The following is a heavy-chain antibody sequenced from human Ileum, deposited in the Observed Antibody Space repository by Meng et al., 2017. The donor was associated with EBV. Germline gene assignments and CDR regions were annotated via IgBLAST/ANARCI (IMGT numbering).Heavy chain of an antibody. CDR2: IYYSGST. V-gene: IGHV4-30-4*01. Sequence: HVQLHECGPVLAKPSQTLFLTCTVSGGSISSGDYYWSWIRQPPGKGLEWIGYIYYSGSTYYNPSLKSRVTISVDTSKNQFSLKLSSVTAADTAVYYCARGYYDSSGYGYWYFDLWGRGTLVTVSS. J-gene: IGHJ2*01. CDR1: GGSISSGDYY. CDR3: ARGYYDSSGYGYWYFDL. D-gene: IGHD3-22*01.